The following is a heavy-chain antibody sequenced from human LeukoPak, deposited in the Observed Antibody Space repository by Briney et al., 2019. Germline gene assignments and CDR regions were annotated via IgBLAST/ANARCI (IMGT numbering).Heavy chain of an antibody. D-gene: IGHD3-22*01. V-gene: IGHV3-7*01. CDR2: IKQDGSEK. CDR3: ARGGGRDSSGYYVTKFDY. CDR1: GFTFSSYW. Sequence: GGSLRLSCAASGFTFSSYWMSWVRQAPGKGLEWVANIKQDGSEKYYVDSVKGRFTISRDNAKNSLYLQMNSLRAEDTAVYYCARGGGRDSSGYYVTKFDYRGQGTLVTVSS. J-gene: IGHJ4*02.